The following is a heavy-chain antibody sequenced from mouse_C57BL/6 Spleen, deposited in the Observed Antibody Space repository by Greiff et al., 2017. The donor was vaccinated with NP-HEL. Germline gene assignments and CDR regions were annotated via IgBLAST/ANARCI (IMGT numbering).Heavy chain of an antibody. Sequence: VQLQQSGPGLVAPSQSLSITCTVSGFSLTSYGVDWVRQSPGKGLEWLGVIWGVGSTNYNSALKSRLSISKDNSKSQVFLKMNSLQTDDTAMYYCALHYYGSPFAYWGQGTLVTVSA. CDR2: IWGVGST. CDR1: GFSLTSYG. V-gene: IGHV2-6*01. CDR3: ALHYYGSPFAY. D-gene: IGHD1-1*01. J-gene: IGHJ3*01.